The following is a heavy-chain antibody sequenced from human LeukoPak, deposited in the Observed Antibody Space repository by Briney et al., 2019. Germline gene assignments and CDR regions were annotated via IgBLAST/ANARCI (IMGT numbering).Heavy chain of an antibody. CDR2: IYYSGST. D-gene: IGHD3-3*01. Sequence: EPSQTLSLTCTVSGGSISSGGYYWSWIRQHPGKGLEWIGYIYYSGSTYYNPSLKSRVTISVDTSKSQFSLKLSSVTAADTAVYYCARASDFWSGYSGFDYWGQGTLVTVSS. CDR3: ARASDFWSGYSGFDY. J-gene: IGHJ4*02. V-gene: IGHV4-31*03. CDR1: GGSISSGGYY.